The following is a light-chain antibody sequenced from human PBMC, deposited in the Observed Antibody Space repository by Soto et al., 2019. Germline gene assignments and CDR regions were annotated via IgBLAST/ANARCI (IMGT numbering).Light chain of an antibody. CDR1: QTISSW. Sequence: DIQMTQSPSTLSGSVGDRVTITCRASQTISSWLAWYQQKPGKAPKLLIYKASTLKSGVPSRFSGSGPGTEFTLTISSLRPDDFATYYCQHYNSYSEAFGQGTKVDIK. J-gene: IGKJ1*01. CDR2: KAS. V-gene: IGKV1-5*03. CDR3: QHYNSYSEA.